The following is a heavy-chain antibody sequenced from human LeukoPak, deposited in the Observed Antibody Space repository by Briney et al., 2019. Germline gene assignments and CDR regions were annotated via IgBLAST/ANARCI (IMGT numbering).Heavy chain of an antibody. D-gene: IGHD3-10*01. Sequence: GGSLRLSCAASGFTFSSYSMNWVRQAPGKGLEWVSSISSSGSYIYYADSVKGRFTISRDNAKNSLYLQMNSLRAEDTAVYYCARLAKRITMVRGVNYFDYWGQGTLVTVSS. J-gene: IGHJ4*02. V-gene: IGHV3-21*01. CDR1: GFTFSSYS. CDR3: ARLAKRITMVRGVNYFDY. CDR2: ISSSGSYI.